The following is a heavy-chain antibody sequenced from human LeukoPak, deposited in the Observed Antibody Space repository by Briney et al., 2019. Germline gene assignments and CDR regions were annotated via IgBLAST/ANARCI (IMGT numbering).Heavy chain of an antibody. CDR1: GFTFSSYS. V-gene: IGHV3-21*01. J-gene: IGHJ4*02. CDR3: AFSRSVATFDY. D-gene: IGHD2-15*01. CDR2: ISSSSSYI. Sequence: PGGSLRLSCAASGFTFSSYSMNWVRQAPGKGLEWVSSISSSSSYIYYADSVKGRFTISRDNAKNSLYPQMNSLRAEDTAVYYCAFSRSVATFDYWGQGTLVTVSS.